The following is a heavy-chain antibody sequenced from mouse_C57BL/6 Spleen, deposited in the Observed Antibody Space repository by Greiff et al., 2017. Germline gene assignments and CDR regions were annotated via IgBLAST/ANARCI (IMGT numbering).Heavy chain of an antibody. D-gene: IGHD2-4*01. V-gene: IGHV1-50*01. J-gene: IGHJ1*03. CDR3: ARPTMITTNWYFDV. Sequence: QVQLKQPGAELVKPGASVKLSCKASGYTFTSYWMQWVKQRPGQGLEWIGEIDPSDSYTNYNQKFKGKATLTVDTSSSTAYMQLSSLTSEDSAVYYCARPTMITTNWYFDVWGTGTTVTVSS. CDR2: IDPSDSYT. CDR1: GYTFTSYW.